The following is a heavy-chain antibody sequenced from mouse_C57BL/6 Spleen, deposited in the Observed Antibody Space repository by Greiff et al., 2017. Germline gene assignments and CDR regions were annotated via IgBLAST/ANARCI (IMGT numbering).Heavy chain of an antibody. CDR3: ARETGDVGFDY. D-gene: IGHD3-3*01. CDR1: GYSITSGYY. J-gene: IGHJ2*01. CDR2: ISYDGSN. Sequence: EVKVEESGPGLVKPSQSLSLTCSVTGYSITSGYYWNWIRQFPGNKLEWMGYISYDGSNNYNPSLKNRISITRDTSKNQFFLKLNSVTTEDTATYYCARETGDVGFDYWGQGTTLTVSS. V-gene: IGHV3-6*01.